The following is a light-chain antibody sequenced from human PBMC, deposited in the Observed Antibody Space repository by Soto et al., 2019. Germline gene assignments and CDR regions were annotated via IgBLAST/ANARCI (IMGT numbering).Light chain of an antibody. CDR2: LNNDGSH. J-gene: IGLJ2*01. V-gene: IGLV4-69*01. CDR3: QTWGTGFQF. Sequence: QAVVIQSPSASASLGASVKLTCTLSSGHSSYAIAWHQKQPGKGPRYLMDLNNDGSHAKGDGIPDRFSGSSSGADRYLIISSLQSEDEADYYCQTWGTGFQFFGGGTKLTVL. CDR1: SGHSSYA.